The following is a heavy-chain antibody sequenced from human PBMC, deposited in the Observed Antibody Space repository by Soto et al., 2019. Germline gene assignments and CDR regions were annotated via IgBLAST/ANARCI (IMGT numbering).Heavy chain of an antibody. V-gene: IGHV3-23*01. CDR1: GFTFSSYA. J-gene: IGHJ5*02. CDR3: ARDRVTMVRGNWFDP. CDR2: ISGSGGST. Sequence: GGSLRLSCAASGFTFSSYAMSWVRQAPGKGLEWVSAISGSGGSTYYADSVKGRFTISRDNSKNTLYLQMNSLRAEDTAVYYCARDRVTMVRGNWFDPWGQGTLVTVSS. D-gene: IGHD3-10*01.